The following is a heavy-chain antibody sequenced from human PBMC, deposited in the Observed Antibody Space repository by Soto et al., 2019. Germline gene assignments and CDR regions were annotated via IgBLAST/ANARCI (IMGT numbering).Heavy chain of an antibody. Sequence: QVQLQESGPGLVKPSQTLSLTWTVSGGSINSGGYYLNWIRQHPGKGLEWIGYIYYSGSTYYNQSLKSRVTISVDTSTNQFSLELSSVTATDTAVYYCARSVYPWGQGTLVTVSS. CDR3: ARSVYP. CDR2: IYYSGST. V-gene: IGHV4-31*02. J-gene: IGHJ5*02. CDR1: GGSINSGGYY.